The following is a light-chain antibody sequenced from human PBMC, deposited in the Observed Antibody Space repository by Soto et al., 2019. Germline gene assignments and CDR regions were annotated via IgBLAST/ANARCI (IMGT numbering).Light chain of an antibody. Sequence: DIQMTQSPSTLSASVGDRVTITCRASQSISSWLAWYQQKPGKAPKLLIYKASSLESGVPSRFSGSGSGTEFTLTISSLQPDDFATYYCHQYNSYATFGRGTKVEIK. CDR1: QSISSW. CDR2: KAS. J-gene: IGKJ1*01. CDR3: HQYNSYAT. V-gene: IGKV1-5*03.